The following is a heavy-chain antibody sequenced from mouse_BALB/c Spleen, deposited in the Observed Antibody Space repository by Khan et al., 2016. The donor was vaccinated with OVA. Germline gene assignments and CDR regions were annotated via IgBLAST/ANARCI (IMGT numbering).Heavy chain of an antibody. CDR1: GFTIRDNY. D-gene: IGHD2-3*01. V-gene: IGHV14-3*02. CDR2: IAPANGNV. J-gene: IGHJ1*01. CDR3: APPSYDPRYFDV. Sequence: VQLQQSGAELVKPGASVKLSCTASGFTIRDNYIHWVKQRPEQGLEWIGRIAPANGNVKYDPKFQGKATITADTSSNTAYLQVSSLTSEDSAVYYCAPPSYDPRYFDVWGAGTTVTVSS.